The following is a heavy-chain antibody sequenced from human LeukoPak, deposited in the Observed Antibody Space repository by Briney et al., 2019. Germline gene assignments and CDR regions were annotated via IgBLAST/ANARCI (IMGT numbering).Heavy chain of an antibody. J-gene: IGHJ6*04. CDR2: ISGSGGST. D-gene: IGHD3-10*01. Sequence: GGSLRLSCAASGFTFSSYAMSWVRQAPGKGLEWVSAISGSGGSTYYADSVKGRFTISRDNSKNTLYLQMNSLRAEDTAVYYCAEGHYYGSGSYPILFYYYYYGMDVWGKGTTVTVSS. CDR3: AEGHYYGSGSYPILFYYYYYGMDV. V-gene: IGHV3-23*01. CDR1: GFTFSSYA.